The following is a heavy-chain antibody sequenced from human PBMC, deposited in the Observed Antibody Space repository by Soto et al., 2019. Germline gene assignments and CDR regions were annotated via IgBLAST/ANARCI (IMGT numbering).Heavy chain of an antibody. Sequence: QLQLQESGPGLVKPSETLSLTCSVSGSSIITSYYWGWIRQPPGKGLEWIGSAYYSGSTYYNPSLKSRVTIFVDTSKSQFSLMLGSVTAADTAVYYCARHDWARFYGMDVWGQGTTVTVSS. CDR3: ARHDWARFYGMDV. D-gene: IGHD2-21*01. J-gene: IGHJ6*02. CDR1: GSSIITSYY. CDR2: AYYSGST. V-gene: IGHV4-39*01.